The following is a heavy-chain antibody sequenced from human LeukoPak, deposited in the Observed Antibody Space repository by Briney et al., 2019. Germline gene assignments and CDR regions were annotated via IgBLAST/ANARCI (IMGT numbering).Heavy chain of an antibody. D-gene: IGHD2-15*01. CDR1: GFTFSSYA. Sequence: GGSLRLSCAASGFTFSSYAMSWVRQAPGKGLEWVSAISGSGGSTYYADSVKGRFTISRDNSKNTLYLQMNSLRAEDTAVYYCAKVAGIVVVVAALNWFDPSGQGTLVTVSS. V-gene: IGHV3-23*01. CDR2: ISGSGGST. CDR3: AKVAGIVVVVAALNWFDP. J-gene: IGHJ5*02.